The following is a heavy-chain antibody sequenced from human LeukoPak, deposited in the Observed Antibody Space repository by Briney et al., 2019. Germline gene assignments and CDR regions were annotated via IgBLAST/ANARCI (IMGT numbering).Heavy chain of an antibody. J-gene: IGHJ4*02. D-gene: IGHD3-22*01. CDR1: GYTFTSYG. V-gene: IGHV1-18*01. CDR3: ARVFYYDSSGYSLLEANFDY. CDR2: ISAYNGNT. Sequence: ASVKVSCKASGYTFTSYGISWVRQAPGQGLEWMGWISAYNGNTNDAQKRQGRVTMTTDTSTSTAYMELRSPRSDDTAVYYCARVFYYDSSGYSLLEANFDYWGQGTLVTVSS.